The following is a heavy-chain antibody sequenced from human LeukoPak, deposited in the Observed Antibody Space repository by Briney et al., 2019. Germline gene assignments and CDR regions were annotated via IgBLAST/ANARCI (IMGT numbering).Heavy chain of an antibody. CDR3: ARADLGKYYYDSSGPNWFDP. D-gene: IGHD3-22*01. J-gene: IGHJ5*02. CDR1: GGSISSYY. V-gene: IGHV4-59*01. Sequence: SETLSLTCAVSGGSISSYYWSWIRQPPGKGLEWIGHIYYSGSTNYNPSLKSRVTISVDTSKNQFSLKLSSVTAADTAVYYCARADLGKYYYDSSGPNWFDPWGQGTLVTVSS. CDR2: IYYSGST.